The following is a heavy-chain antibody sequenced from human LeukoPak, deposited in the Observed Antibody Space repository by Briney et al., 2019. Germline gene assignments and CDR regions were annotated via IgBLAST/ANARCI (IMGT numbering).Heavy chain of an antibody. J-gene: IGHJ4*02. CDR3: VSFYETY. D-gene: IGHD2/OR15-2a*01. V-gene: IGHV3-74*01. CDR1: GNYW. Sequence: GGSLRLSCAASGNYWMHWVRQVPGKGLVWVSHINSDGSWTSYADSVKGQFTISKDNAKNTVYLQMNSLRAEDTAVYYCVSFYETYWGRGTLVTVSS. CDR2: INSDGSWT.